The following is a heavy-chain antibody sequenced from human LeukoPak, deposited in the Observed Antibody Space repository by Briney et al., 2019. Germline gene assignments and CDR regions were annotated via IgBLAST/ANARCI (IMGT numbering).Heavy chain of an antibody. CDR3: ARSPDILTGENFDY. D-gene: IGHD3-9*01. CDR2: MNSNSGNT. Sequence: GASVKVSCKASGYTFTSYDINWVRQATGQGLEWMGWMNSNSGNTGYAQKFQGRVTITRNTSISTAYMEVSRLRSDDTAVYYCARSPDILTGENFDYWGQGTLVTVSS. J-gene: IGHJ4*02. CDR1: GYTFTSYD. V-gene: IGHV1-8*03.